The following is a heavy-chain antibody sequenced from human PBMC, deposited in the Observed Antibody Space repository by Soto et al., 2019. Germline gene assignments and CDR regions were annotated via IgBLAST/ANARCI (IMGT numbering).Heavy chain of an antibody. CDR3: ARDNWNGAYYGLDV. CDR2: MSGSGASI. J-gene: IGHJ6*04. V-gene: IGHV3-23*01. CDR1: EFTFNIDA. D-gene: IGHD1-20*01. Sequence: EVQLLESGGGLVQSGESLTLSCVASEFTFNIDAMTWVRQAPGKGLEWVSSMSGSGASIYYADSVKGRFTISRDKSKKTLHLQMNSLRAEDTAVYWCARDNWNGAYYGLDVWGKGTTVTVSA.